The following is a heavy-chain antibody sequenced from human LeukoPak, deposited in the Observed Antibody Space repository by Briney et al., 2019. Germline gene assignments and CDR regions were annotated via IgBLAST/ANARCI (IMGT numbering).Heavy chain of an antibody. CDR2: INPNSGGT. D-gene: IGHD2-15*01. Sequence: ASVKVSCKASGYTFTGYYMHWVRQAPGQGLERMGWINPNSGGTNYAQKFQGRVTMTRDTSISTAYMELSRLRSDDTAVYYCARAPNCSGGSCYTPYYYYYMDVWGKGTTVTVSS. CDR3: ARAPNCSGGSCYTPYYYYYMDV. CDR1: GYTFTGYY. J-gene: IGHJ6*03. V-gene: IGHV1-2*02.